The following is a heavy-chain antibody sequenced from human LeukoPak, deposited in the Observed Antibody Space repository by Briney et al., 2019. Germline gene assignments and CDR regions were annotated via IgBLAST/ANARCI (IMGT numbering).Heavy chain of an antibody. Sequence: PGESLKISCRGSGYSFTSYWIGWVRQMPGKGLEWMGIIYPGDSDTRYSPSFQGQVTISADKSISTAYLQWSSLKASDTAMYYCATASHLLGYCSGGSCYFDYWGQGTLVTVSS. V-gene: IGHV5-51*01. D-gene: IGHD2-15*01. CDR3: ATASHLLGYCSGGSCYFDY. J-gene: IGHJ4*02. CDR2: IYPGDSDT. CDR1: GYSFTSYW.